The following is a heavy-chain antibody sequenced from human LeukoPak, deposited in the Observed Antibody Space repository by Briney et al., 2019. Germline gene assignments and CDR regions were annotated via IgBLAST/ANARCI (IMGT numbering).Heavy chain of an antibody. D-gene: IGHD7-27*01. CDR1: GFTFNNAW. CDR2: IKRKTDDGTR. J-gene: IGHJ4*02. CDR3: TAGLGKSDFDY. Sequence: PGGSLTLSCVASGFTFNNAWMNWVHRAPGKGLEWVGRIKRKTDDGTRDYGAPVKVRFTVSRDDSKNTVFLQMNSLKTKETGVYYCTAGLGKSDFDYWGQGTLVTVSS. V-gene: IGHV3-15*01.